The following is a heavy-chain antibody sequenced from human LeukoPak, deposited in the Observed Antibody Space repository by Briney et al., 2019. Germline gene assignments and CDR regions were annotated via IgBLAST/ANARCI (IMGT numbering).Heavy chain of an antibody. CDR1: GFSFSTYG. Sequence: GGSLRLSCGASGFSFSTYGMSWVRQAPGKGLEWVSGISGSGGNTHYADSVEGRFTISRDKSKNTLYLQMNSLRAEDTAMYYCAKEAMYYDNSGSNWFDPWGQGTLVIVSS. D-gene: IGHD3-22*01. V-gene: IGHV3-23*01. J-gene: IGHJ5*02. CDR2: ISGSGGNT. CDR3: AKEAMYYDNSGSNWFDP.